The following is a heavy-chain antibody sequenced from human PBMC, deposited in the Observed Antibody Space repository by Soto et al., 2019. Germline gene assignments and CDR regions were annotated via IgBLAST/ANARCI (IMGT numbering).Heavy chain of an antibody. CDR2: VYYTGRT. CDR1: GGSFNSGSYY. CDR3: ARDYDYFDH. Sequence: KTSETLSLTCTVSGGSFNSGSYYWSWIRQSPGKGLEWIGYVYYTGRTSYNPSLKSRVTIFADTSKNQFSLMLTSVTAADTAVYYCARDYDYFDHWGQGIRVTVSS. J-gene: IGHJ4*02. V-gene: IGHV4-61*01. D-gene: IGHD3-16*01.